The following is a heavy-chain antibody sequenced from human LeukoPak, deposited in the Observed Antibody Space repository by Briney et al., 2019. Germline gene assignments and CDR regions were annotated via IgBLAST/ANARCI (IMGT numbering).Heavy chain of an antibody. CDR2: ISYDGSKK. Sequence: GRSLRLSCVASGFTFSSYGIHWVRQAPGKGLEWVAVISYDGSKKYYAESVKGRFTISRDNSKNTLYLQMNSLKTEDTAVYYCTRRYNYDSSGYYYVRDAFDIWGQGTMVTVSS. CDR3: TRRYNYDSSGYYYVRDAFDI. D-gene: IGHD3-22*01. J-gene: IGHJ3*02. V-gene: IGHV3-30*03. CDR1: GFTFSSYG.